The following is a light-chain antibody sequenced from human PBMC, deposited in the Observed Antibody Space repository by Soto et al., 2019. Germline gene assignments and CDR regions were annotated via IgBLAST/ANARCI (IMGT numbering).Light chain of an antibody. J-gene: IGLJ1*01. CDR2: RND. V-gene: IGLV1-47*01. CDR3: APWDDTVRSYV. Sequence: QSVLTQPSSVSGTPGQGVTISCSGSISNIGNNYVYWFQQLPGTAPKVLTNRNDQRPSGVPDRFSGSKSGTSASLAISGLRSEDEADYYCAPWDDTVRSYVFGTGTKLTVL. CDR1: ISNIGNNY.